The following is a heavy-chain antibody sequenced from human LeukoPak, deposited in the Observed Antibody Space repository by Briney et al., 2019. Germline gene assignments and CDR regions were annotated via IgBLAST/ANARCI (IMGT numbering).Heavy chain of an antibody. CDR1: GGSISTYY. D-gene: IGHD3-10*01. V-gene: IGHV4-59*08. CDR3: ARHRALIMVRGNFDP. Sequence: SETLSLTCTVSGGSISTYYWSWIRQPPGKGLEYIGYIYYTGSTNYNPSFKSRVTISVDTSKNQLSLKLNSVTAADTAVYYCARHRALIMVRGNFDPWGQGTLVTVSS. CDR2: IYYTGST. J-gene: IGHJ5*02.